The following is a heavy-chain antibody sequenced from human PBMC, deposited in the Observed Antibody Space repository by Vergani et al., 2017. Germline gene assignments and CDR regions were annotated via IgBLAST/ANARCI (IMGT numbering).Heavy chain of an antibody. J-gene: IGHJ4*02. CDR3: ASIARAPTRRNPPPDY. CDR2: VNHGGGT. V-gene: IGHV4-34*01. CDR1: GGSFSDYY. Sequence: QVQLQEWGAGLLKTPETLSSTCGVSGGSFSDYYWSWFRQAPGMGLEWIGEVNHGGGTNYNPSLKSRVSISVDTSKNQFSLQLTSVTAADSALYFCASIARAPTRRNPPPDYWGQGILVTVSS. D-gene: IGHD3-16*02.